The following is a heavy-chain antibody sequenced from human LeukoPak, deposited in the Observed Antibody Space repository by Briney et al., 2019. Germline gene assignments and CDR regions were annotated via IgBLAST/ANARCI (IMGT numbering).Heavy chain of an antibody. CDR3: ARPSRSRPEAFDI. Sequence: GESLKIPCKGSGYSFTSYWIGWVRQMPGKGLEWMGIIYPGDSDTRYSPSFQGQVTISADKSISTACLQWSSLKASDTAMYYCARPSRSRPEAFDIWGQGTMVTVSS. J-gene: IGHJ3*02. V-gene: IGHV5-51*01. CDR2: IYPGDSDT. CDR1: GYSFTSYW. D-gene: IGHD1-14*01.